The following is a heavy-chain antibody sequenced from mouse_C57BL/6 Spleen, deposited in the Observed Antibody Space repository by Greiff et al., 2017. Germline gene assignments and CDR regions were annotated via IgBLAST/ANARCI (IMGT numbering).Heavy chain of an antibody. CDR2: IDPEDGDT. Sequence: VQLQQSGAELVRPGASVKLSCTASGFNIKDYYMHWVKQRPEQGLEWIGRIDPEDGDTEYAPKFQGKATMSADTSSNTAYLQPSSLTSEDTAVYYGTTWLWYYGRESWFAYRGQGTLVTVSA. J-gene: IGHJ3*01. V-gene: IGHV14-1*01. D-gene: IGHD1-1*01. CDR3: TTWLWYYGRESWFAY. CDR1: GFNIKDYY.